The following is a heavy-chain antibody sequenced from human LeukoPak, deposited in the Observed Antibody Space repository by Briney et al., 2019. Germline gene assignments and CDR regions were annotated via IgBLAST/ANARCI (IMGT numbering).Heavy chain of an antibody. V-gene: IGHV3-30*18. D-gene: IGHD6-19*01. J-gene: IGHJ4*02. CDR1: GFSFTMCG. CDR3: AKDQIGWAPGYVSGPLDQ. CDR2: ISTDGNNE. Sequence: PGGSLRLSCAASGFSFTMCGIHWVRQAPGKGLEWVAVISTDGNNEYYANSVKGRFTISRDNSKNTVYLQMTSLRTEDTAVYYCAKDQIGWAPGYVSGPLDQWGQGTLVTVSS.